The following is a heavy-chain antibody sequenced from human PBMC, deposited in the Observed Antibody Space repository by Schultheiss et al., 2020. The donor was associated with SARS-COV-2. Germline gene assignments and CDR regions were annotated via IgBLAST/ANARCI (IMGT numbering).Heavy chain of an antibody. CDR2: INHSGGT. CDR1: GGSISSSNW. J-gene: IGHJ4*02. CDR3: ARGRYVAAAGYYFDS. Sequence: SETLSLTCAVSGGSISSSNWWSWVRQPPGKGLEWIGEINHSGGTNYNPSLKSRVTISVDTSKNQFSLKLSSVTAADTAVYYCARGRYVAAAGYYFDSWGQGTLVTVSS. D-gene: IGHD6-13*01. V-gene: IGHV4-4*02.